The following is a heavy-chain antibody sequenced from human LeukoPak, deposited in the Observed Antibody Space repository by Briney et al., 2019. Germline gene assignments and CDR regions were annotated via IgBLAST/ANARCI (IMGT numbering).Heavy chain of an antibody. V-gene: IGHV3-23*01. D-gene: IGHD3-16*02. CDR1: GFTFGSYA. J-gene: IGHJ4*02. CDR2: ISTSGGST. CDR3: AKGAYLGELSLGGN. Sequence: PGGSLRLSCAASGFTFGSYAMSWVRQAPGKGLEWVSVISTSGGSTYYADSVKGRFTISRDISKNTLYLQMNSLRVEDTAVYYGAKGAYLGELSLGGNWGQGTLVTVSS.